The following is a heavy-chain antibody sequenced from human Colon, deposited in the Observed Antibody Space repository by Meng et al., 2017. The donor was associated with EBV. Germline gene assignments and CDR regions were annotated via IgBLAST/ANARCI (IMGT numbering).Heavy chain of an antibody. D-gene: IGHD3-10*01. V-gene: IGHV4-34*01. CDR1: GGPFSGYY. J-gene: IGHJ5*02. CDR3: ARGLAWFRELLSINWFDP. CDR2: INHSGST. Sequence: QVQLTKGGAGLLRPSENLSLTCAVYGGPFSGYYWTWIRQPPGKGLEWIGEINHSGSTNYNPSLKSRVTISVDTSKNQFSLKLSSVTAADTAVYYCARGLAWFRELLSINWFDPWGQGTLVTVSS.